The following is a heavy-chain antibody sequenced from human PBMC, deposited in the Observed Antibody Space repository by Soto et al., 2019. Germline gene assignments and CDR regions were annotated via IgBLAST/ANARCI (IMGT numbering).Heavy chain of an antibody. CDR2: INANDGNT. CDR1: GYTFTSYY. D-gene: IGHD3-22*01. Sequence: GASVKVSCKASGYTFTSYYMHWVRQAPEQGLEWVGIINANDGNTNYAQKFQGRVTMTTDTSTSTAYMELRSLRSGDTAVYYCARDRAQAVEYYYDSSGSDNPGNDYWGQGTLVTVSS. J-gene: IGHJ4*02. V-gene: IGHV1-46*01. CDR3: ARDRAQAVEYYYDSSGSDNPGNDY.